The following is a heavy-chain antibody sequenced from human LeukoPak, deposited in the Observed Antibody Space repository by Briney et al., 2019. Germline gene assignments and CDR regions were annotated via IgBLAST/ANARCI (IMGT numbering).Heavy chain of an antibody. Sequence: GGSLCLSCSDSGYTFSSYSMSWVRQAPVKGLESVRVIRGSGSNTYYADYMKGRSIISRDNSKNTLYLQVNSLRAEDTALYYCAKDCRASCSSTSCYCLDYWGQGTLVSVSS. CDR1: GYTFSSYS. D-gene: IGHD2-2*01. CDR3: AKDCRASCSSTSCYCLDY. CDR2: IRGSGSNT. V-gene: IGHV3-23*01. J-gene: IGHJ4*02.